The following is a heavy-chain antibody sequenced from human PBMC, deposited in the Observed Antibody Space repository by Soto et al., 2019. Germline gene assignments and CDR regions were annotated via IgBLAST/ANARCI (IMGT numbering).Heavy chain of an antibody. J-gene: IGHJ4*02. CDR3: ARERGITMIVALTGFDY. V-gene: IGHV3-33*01. Sequence: PVGSLRLSCAASGFTFSSYGMHWVRQAPGKGLEWVAVIWYDGSNKYYADSVKGRFTISRDNSKNTLYLQMNSLRAEDTAVYYCARERGITMIVALTGFDYWGQGTLVTVSS. CDR1: GFTFSSYG. CDR2: IWYDGSNK. D-gene: IGHD3-22*01.